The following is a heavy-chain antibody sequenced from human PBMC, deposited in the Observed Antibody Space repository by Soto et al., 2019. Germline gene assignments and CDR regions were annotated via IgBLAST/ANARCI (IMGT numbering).Heavy chain of an antibody. J-gene: IGHJ5*02. CDR2: IKVDSGYT. CDR3: ATSYDTGFDP. V-gene: IGHV1-18*04. Sequence: QLQLVQSAAEVKKPGASVRVSCKAYGYPFIKYGISWIRQAPEQGLEWLGWIKVDSGYTNYEQKFQGRVTMTADTSSDTAFMELRSLRLDDTAVYFCATSYDTGFDPWGQGTLVSVSS. D-gene: IGHD3-9*01. CDR1: GYPFIKYG.